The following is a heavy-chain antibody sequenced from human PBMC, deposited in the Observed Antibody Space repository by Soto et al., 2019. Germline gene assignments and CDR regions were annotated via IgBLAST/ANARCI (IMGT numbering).Heavy chain of an antibody. CDR1: GYTFTSYD. CDR3: AREKTSYGMDV. Sequence: QVQLVQSGAEVKKPGASVKVSCKASGYTFTSYDINWVRQATGQGLEWMGWMNPNSGNTGYEQKSQGRGTRTRNTSISTAYMELSSLGSEDTAVYYCAREKTSYGMDVWGQGTTVTVSS. CDR2: MNPNSGNT. V-gene: IGHV1-8*01. J-gene: IGHJ6*02.